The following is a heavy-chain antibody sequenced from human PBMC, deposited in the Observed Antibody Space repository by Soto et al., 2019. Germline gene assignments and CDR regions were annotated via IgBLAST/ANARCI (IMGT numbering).Heavy chain of an antibody. V-gene: IGHV3-23*01. J-gene: IGHJ5*01. CDR1: GFTFSTYA. CDR2: ISGSGSST. CDR3: AKDLPGELLLTCFDS. Sequence: EVQLLESGGGLVQPGGSLRLSCAASGFTFSTYAMSWVRQAPGKGLEWVSAISGSGSSTHHADSVKGRFTISRDNSKTMLYLQTTSLRAEDTGVYYWAKDLPGELLLTCFDSWGQATLVTVSS. D-gene: IGHD1-26*01.